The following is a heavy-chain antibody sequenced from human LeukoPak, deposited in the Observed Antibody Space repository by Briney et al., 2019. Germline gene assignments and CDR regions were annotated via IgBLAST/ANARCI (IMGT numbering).Heavy chain of an antibody. Sequence: KPSETLSLTCAVYGGSFSGYYWSWIRQPPGKGLEWIGEINHSGSTNYNPSLKSRVTISVDTSKNQFSLKLSSVTAADTAVYYCARGRGGRITILGVATERPRSNWFDPWGQGTLVTVSS. D-gene: IGHD3-3*01. CDR1: GGSFSGYY. CDR3: ARGRGGRITILGVATERPRSNWFDP. J-gene: IGHJ5*02. V-gene: IGHV4-34*01. CDR2: INHSGST.